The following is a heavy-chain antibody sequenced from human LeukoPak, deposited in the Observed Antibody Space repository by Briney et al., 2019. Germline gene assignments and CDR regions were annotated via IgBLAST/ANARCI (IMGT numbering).Heavy chain of an antibody. V-gene: IGHV1-2*02. CDR2: IDPNSGGT. CDR3: ARERGYYYDSSGNSYSY. J-gene: IGHJ4*02. CDR1: GYTFTGYF. Sequence: ASVKVSCKASGYTFTGYFVHWVRQAPGQGLEWMGWIDPNSGGTNYAQKFQGRVTMTRDTSIITAYMELSRLRSDDTAVYYCARERGYYYDSSGNSYSYWGQGTLVTVSS. D-gene: IGHD3-22*01.